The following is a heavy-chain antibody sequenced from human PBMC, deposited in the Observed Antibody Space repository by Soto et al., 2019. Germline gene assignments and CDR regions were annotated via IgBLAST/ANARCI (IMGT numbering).Heavy chain of an antibody. J-gene: IGHJ4*02. D-gene: IGHD6-13*01. V-gene: IGHV3-7*04. CDR1: GFTFSNDW. Sequence: EVQLVESGGGLVQPGGSLRLSCVASGFTFSNDWMTWVRQAPGKGLEWVSNIREGGSGTDYVDSVRGRFTISRDNAKNSLFLRMDGLSDEDKAVYYCKRDGYSSSWYWRYWGQGTLVTVSS. CDR3: KRDGYSSSWYWRY. CDR2: IREGGSGT.